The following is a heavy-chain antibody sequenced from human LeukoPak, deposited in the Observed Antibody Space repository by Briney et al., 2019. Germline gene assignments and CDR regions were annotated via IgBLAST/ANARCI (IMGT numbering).Heavy chain of an antibody. V-gene: IGHV4-34*01. CDR3: ARTLYSSSSENYFDY. Sequence: PSETLSLTCAVYGGSFSGYYWSWIRQPPGKGLEWIGEINHSGSTNYNPSLKSRVTISVDTSKNQFSLKLRSVTAADTAVYLCARTLYSSSSENYFDYWGQGTLVTVSS. CDR2: INHSGST. CDR1: GGSFSGYY. J-gene: IGHJ4*02. D-gene: IGHD6-6*01.